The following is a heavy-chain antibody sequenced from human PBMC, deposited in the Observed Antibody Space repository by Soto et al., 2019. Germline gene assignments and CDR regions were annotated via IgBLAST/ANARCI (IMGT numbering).Heavy chain of an antibody. V-gene: IGHV1-18*04. Sequence: QVQLVQSGAEVKKPGASVKVSCKASGYIFTSYGISWVRQAPGQGLEWMGWISPDNDNTNYAQNLQGRVSMTTDTSTSTAYVELRSLRSDDTAVYYCARTFGYNWNPGEYWGQGSLVIVSS. CDR1: GYIFTSYG. CDR2: ISPDNDNT. J-gene: IGHJ4*02. CDR3: ARTFGYNWNPGEY. D-gene: IGHD1-20*01.